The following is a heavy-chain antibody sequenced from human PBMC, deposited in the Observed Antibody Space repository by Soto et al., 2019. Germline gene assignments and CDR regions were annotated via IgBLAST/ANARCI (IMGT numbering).Heavy chain of an antibody. CDR1: GYNLMTYG. V-gene: IGHV1-18*01. D-gene: IGHD1-1*01. J-gene: IGHJ4*02. CDR3: ARGTYKDF. CDR2: ISAYNGTR. Sequence: QVQLVQSGAEVKKPGASVKVSCKASGYNLMTYGINWVRQVPGQGLEWVAWISAYNGTRYSAQNFQGRVTMTTDAHTSTAYMELRSLRSDDTAIYFCARGTYKDFWGQGTLVTVSS.